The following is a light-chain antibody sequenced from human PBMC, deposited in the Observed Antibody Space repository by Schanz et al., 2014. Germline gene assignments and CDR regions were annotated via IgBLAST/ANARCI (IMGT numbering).Light chain of an antibody. CDR3: QQRSNWPLT. J-gene: IGKJ4*01. Sequence: EIVLTQSPGTLSLSPGERAPLSCRASQSVSSSFLAWYQQKPGQAPRLLIYGASSRATGIPARFSGSGSGTDFTLTISSLEPEDFAVYYCQQRSNWPLTFGGGTKVEIK. CDR1: QSVSSSF. CDR2: GAS. V-gene: IGKV3D-20*02.